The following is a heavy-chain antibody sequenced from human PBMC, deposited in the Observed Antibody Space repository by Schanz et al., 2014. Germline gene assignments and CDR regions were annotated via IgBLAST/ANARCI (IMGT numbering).Heavy chain of an antibody. CDR3: ARSPHYRERKQRSARPTTTNL. D-gene: IGHD1-26*01. J-gene: IGHJ4*02. V-gene: IGHV3-64D*06. CDR1: GFTFSDYA. Sequence: EVQLVESGGGLVQPGGSLIISCSASGFTFSDYALHWVRQAPGKGLEYVSAITSDGGGTYYADSVKGRFIISRDTSRNMLFLQMSSLTSHDTAVYYCARSPHYRERKQRSARPTTTNLWGQGTLVTVFS. CDR2: ITSDGGGT.